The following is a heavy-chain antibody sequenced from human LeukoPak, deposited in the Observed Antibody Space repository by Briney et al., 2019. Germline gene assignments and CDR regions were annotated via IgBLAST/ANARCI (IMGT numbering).Heavy chain of an antibody. V-gene: IGHV3-48*01. CDR2: ISGSSSTI. Sequence: GGSLRLSCAASGFTFSSYSIDWVRQAPGKGLEWVSYISGSSSTIYYADSVKGRFTISRDNAKNSLYLQMNSLRAEDTAVYYCASRYCSGASCSFDYWGQGTLVTVSS. J-gene: IGHJ4*02. CDR3: ASRYCSGASCSFDY. D-gene: IGHD2-15*01. CDR1: GFTFSSYS.